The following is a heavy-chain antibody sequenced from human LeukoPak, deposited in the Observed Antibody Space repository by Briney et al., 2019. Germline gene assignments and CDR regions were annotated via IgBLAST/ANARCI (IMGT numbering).Heavy chain of an antibody. CDR3: ARYTEYYFDY. CDR1: GFTFSTYW. D-gene: IGHD2-2*02. J-gene: IGHJ4*02. Sequence: PGGSLRLSCAASGFTFSTYWMTWVRQAPGKGLEWVANMKRDGSEVYYANSVKGHFTISRDNAKNSLYLQMNSLRAEDTAVYYCARYTEYYFDYWGQGTPVTVSS. V-gene: IGHV3-7*01. CDR2: MKRDGSEV.